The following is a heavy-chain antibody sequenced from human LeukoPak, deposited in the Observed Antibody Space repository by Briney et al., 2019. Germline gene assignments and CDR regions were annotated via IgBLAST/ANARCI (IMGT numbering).Heavy chain of an antibody. J-gene: IGHJ4*02. CDR3: PRGSGRYCSSTSCTGDDY. Sequence: PGGSLRLSCAASGSTFSSYAMHWVRQAPGEGLEWGAVISYDGRNKNYADSVKGRFTISRDNSQNTLYLQMTSLRAADTAVYYCPRGSGRYCSSTSCTGDDYRRQRTLVTVSS. CDR1: GSTFSSYA. CDR2: ISYDGRNK. D-gene: IGHD2-2*01. V-gene: IGHV3-30*04.